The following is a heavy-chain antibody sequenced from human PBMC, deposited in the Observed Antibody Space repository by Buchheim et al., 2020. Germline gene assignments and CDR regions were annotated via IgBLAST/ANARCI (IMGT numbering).Heavy chain of an antibody. V-gene: IGHV3-23*01. CDR1: GLNFGSYA. CDR3: AKDRLSGYCSGGSCPPRTYCFDF. CDR2: ISGSGSST. J-gene: IGHJ4*02. Sequence: EVQLLESGGGLVQPGGSLRLSCAASGLNFGSYAMNWVRQTPGKGLQWVSGISGSGSSTYYADSVKGRFTVSRDNSKNTLYLQMNSLGAEDTAVYYCAKDRLSGYCSGGSCPPRTYCFDFWGQGTL. D-gene: IGHD2-15*01.